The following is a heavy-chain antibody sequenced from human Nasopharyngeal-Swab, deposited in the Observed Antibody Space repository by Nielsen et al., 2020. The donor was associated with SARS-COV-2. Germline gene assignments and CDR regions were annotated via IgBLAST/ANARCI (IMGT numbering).Heavy chain of an antibody. CDR3: ASLRFLEWLVFPPLDADAFDI. CDR2: IWYDGSNK. Sequence: GESLKISCAVSGFTFSSYGMHWVRQAPGKGLEWVAVIWYDGSNKYYADSVKGRFTISRDNSKNTLYLQMNSLRAEDTAVYYCASLRFLEWLVFPPLDADAFDIWGQGTMVTVSS. CDR1: GFTFSSYG. V-gene: IGHV3-33*01. D-gene: IGHD3-3*01. J-gene: IGHJ3*02.